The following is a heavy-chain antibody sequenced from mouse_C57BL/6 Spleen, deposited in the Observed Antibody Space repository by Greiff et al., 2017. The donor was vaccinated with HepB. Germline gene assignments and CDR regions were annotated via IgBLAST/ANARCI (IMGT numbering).Heavy chain of an antibody. D-gene: IGHD2-5*01. CDR3: TRSYYSNYEAWFAY. V-gene: IGHV6-6*01. CDR1: GFTFSDAW. CDR2: IRNKANNHAT. Sequence: EVKVEESGGGLVQPGGSMKLSCAASGFTFSDAWMDWVRQSPEKGLEWVAEIRNKANNHATYYAESVKGRCTISRDDSKSSVYLQMNSLRAEDTGFYYCTRSYYSNYEAWFAYWGQGTLVTVSA. J-gene: IGHJ3*01.